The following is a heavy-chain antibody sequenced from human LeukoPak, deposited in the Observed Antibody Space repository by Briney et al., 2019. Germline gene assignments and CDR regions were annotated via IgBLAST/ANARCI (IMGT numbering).Heavy chain of an antibody. V-gene: IGHV4-39*01. CDR3: ARHWVVTPYY. Sequence: SETLSLTCIVSGGSISNSSYYWGWIRQPPGKGLEWIGSIYYSGSAYYNPSLKSRVTISVDTSKNQFSLKLTSVTAADTAVYYCARHWVVTPYYWGQGTLVTVSS. CDR2: IYYSGSA. J-gene: IGHJ4*02. CDR1: GGSISNSSYY. D-gene: IGHD4-23*01.